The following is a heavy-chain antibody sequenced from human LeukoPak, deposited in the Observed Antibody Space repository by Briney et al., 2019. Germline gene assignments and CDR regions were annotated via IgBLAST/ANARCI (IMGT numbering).Heavy chain of an antibody. CDR3: ARSLDY. V-gene: IGHV3-23*01. CDR2: ITGSGGFT. J-gene: IGHJ4*02. CDR1: GFPFSTYA. Sequence: GGSLRLSCAASGFPFSTYAMNWVRQAPGKGLEWVSVITGSGGFTQYADSVKGRFTISRDNSKNTVYLQMNSLRVEDTALYYCARSLDYWGQGTLVTASS.